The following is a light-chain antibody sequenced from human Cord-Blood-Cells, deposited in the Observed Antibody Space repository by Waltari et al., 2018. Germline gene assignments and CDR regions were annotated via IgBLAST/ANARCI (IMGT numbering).Light chain of an antibody. Sequence: QSALTQPASVSGSPGQSITISCTGTSRDVGGYTYVSWYQQHPGKAPKLMIYDVSKRPSGVSTRFSGSKSGNTASLTISGLQAEDEADYYCSSYTSSSTWVFGGGTKLTVL. J-gene: IGLJ3*02. V-gene: IGLV2-14*01. CDR3: SSYTSSSTWV. CDR1: SRDVGGYTY. CDR2: DVS.